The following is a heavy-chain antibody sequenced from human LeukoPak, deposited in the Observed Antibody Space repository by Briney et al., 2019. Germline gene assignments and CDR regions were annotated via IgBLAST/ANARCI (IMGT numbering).Heavy chain of an antibody. J-gene: IGHJ6*02. CDR2: IYPGDSDT. V-gene: IGHV5-51*01. D-gene: IGHD2-2*01. CDR3: ARHSMRDVVVPVARGRSPPGMDV. CDR1: GYSFTSYW. Sequence: GESLKISCKGSGYSFTSYWIGWVRQMPGKGLEWMGIIYPGDSDTRYSPSFQGQVTISADKSISTAYLQWSSLKASDTAMYYCARHSMRDVVVPVARGRSPPGMDVWGQGTTVTVSS.